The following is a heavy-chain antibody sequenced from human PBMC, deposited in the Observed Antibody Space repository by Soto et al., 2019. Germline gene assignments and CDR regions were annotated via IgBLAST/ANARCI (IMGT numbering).Heavy chain of an antibody. D-gene: IGHD6-13*01. Sequence: TSETLSLTCAVYGGPFIGYYWSWIRQPPGKGLEWIGEINHSGSTNYNPSLKSRVTISVDTSKNQFSLKLSSVTAADTAVYYCARGTAAAGTDWFDPWGQGTLVTVSS. J-gene: IGHJ5*02. CDR2: INHSGST. CDR3: ARGTAAAGTDWFDP. CDR1: GGPFIGYY. V-gene: IGHV4-34*01.